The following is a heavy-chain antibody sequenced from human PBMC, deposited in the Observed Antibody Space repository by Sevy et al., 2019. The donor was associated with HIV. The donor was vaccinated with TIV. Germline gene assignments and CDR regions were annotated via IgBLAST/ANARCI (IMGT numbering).Heavy chain of an antibody. CDR2: ISSSSSTI. CDR3: ARVVDYYDSSGYWN. J-gene: IGHJ4*02. V-gene: IGHV3-48*02. CDR1: GFTFSSYS. D-gene: IGHD3-22*01. Sequence: GGSLRLSCAASGFTFSSYSMNWVRQAPGKGLEWVSYISSSSSTIYYAYSVKGRFTISRDNAKNSLYLQMNSLRDEDTAVYYCARVVDYYDSSGYWNWGQGTLVTVSS.